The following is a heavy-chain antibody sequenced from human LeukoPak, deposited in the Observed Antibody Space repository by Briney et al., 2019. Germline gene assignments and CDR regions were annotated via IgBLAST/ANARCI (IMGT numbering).Heavy chain of an antibody. V-gene: IGHV7-4-1*02. CDR1: GYTFTSYA. Sequence: GGSLRLSCAASGYTFTSYAMNWVRQAPGQGLEWMGWINTNTGNPTYAQGFTGRFVFSLDTSVSTAYLQISSLKAEDTAVYYCARVGWYYYDSSGLHVDAFDIWGQGTMVTVSS. CDR2: INTNTGNP. CDR3: ARVGWYYYDSSGLHVDAFDI. J-gene: IGHJ3*02. D-gene: IGHD3-22*01.